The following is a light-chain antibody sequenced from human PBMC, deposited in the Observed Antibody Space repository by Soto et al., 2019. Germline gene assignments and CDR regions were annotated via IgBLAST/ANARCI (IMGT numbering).Light chain of an antibody. J-gene: IGLJ2*01. CDR3: QSYDSRLGGPG. CDR2: GNS. CDR1: SSNIGAGYD. Sequence: QPVLTQPPSVSGAPGQRVTISCTGSSSNIGAGYDVHWYQQLPGTAPKLLIYGNSNRPSGVPDRFSGSKSGTSASLAITGLQAEDEADYYWQSYDSRLGGPGFGGGTKLTVL. V-gene: IGLV1-40*01.